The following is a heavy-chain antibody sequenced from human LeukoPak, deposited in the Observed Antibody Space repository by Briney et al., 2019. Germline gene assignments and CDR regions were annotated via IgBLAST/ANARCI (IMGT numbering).Heavy chain of an antibody. V-gene: IGHV1-3*01. Sequence: ASVKVSCKASGYAFTSYAIHWVRQAPGQGLEWMGWINAGSGNTKYSQKFQGRVTITRDTSASTAYMELSSLRSEDTAVYFCARWGTTTAIDYWGQGTLVTASS. CDR2: INAGSGNT. J-gene: IGHJ4*02. CDR1: GYAFTSYA. D-gene: IGHD1-26*01. CDR3: ARWGTTTAIDY.